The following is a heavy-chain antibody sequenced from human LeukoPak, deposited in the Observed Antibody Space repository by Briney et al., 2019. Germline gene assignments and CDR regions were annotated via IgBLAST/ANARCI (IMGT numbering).Heavy chain of an antibody. J-gene: IGHJ4*02. CDR1: GFTFSIYW. Sequence: GGSLRLSCAASGFTFSIYWMHWVRQAPGKGLVWVSRINGDGSTTSYADSVKGRFTISRDNAKNTLYLQMNTLRAEDTAVYYCARRNYWGQGTLVTVSS. CDR3: ARRNY. V-gene: IGHV3-74*01. CDR2: INGDGSTT.